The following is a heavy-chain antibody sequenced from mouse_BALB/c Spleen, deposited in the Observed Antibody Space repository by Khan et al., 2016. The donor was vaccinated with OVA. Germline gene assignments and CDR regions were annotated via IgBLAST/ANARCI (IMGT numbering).Heavy chain of an antibody. V-gene: IGHV2-6-7*01. D-gene: IGHD3-3*01. CDR1: GFSLTGYG. Sequence: QVQLKESGPGLVAPSQSLSITCTVSGFSLTGYGVNWVRQPPGKDLEWLGMIWSDGSTAYNSALKSRLSINTDNSKSQVFLKMNSLQTDDTARYFCARKQRLGGCAYWGQGTLVTVST. CDR3: ARKQRLGGCAY. CDR2: IWSDGST. J-gene: IGHJ3*01.